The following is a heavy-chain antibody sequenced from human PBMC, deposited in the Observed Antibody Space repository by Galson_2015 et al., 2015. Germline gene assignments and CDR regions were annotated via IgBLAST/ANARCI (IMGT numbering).Heavy chain of an antibody. CDR2: MSRSGTT. V-gene: IGHV3-23*01. J-gene: IGHJ4*02. CDR3: ASQTWTGYFDY. Sequence: SLRLSCAASGFTFSNYGMAWVRQAPGKGLDWVSAMSRSGTTYYAASVKGRFTISRDNAKNTLYLQMNSLRAEDTAIYYCASQTWTGYFDYWGQGILVTVSS. CDR1: GFTFSNYG. D-gene: IGHD3-10*01.